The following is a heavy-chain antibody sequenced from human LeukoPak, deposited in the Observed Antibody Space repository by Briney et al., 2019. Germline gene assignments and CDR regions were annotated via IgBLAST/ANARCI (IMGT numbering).Heavy chain of an antibody. V-gene: IGHV3-53*01. CDR1: GFTVSSNY. CDR2: IYSGGST. J-gene: IGHJ4*02. CDR3: ASMGGYDTQFDY. D-gene: IGHD5-12*01. Sequence: PGGSLRLSCAASGFTVSSNYMSWVRPAPGKGLEWGSVIYSGGSTYYADSVKGRFTISRDNSKNTLYLQMNSLRAEDTAVYYCASMGGYDTQFDYWGQGTLVTVSS.